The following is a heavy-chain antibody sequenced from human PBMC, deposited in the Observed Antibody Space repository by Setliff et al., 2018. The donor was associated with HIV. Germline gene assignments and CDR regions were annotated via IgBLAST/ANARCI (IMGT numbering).Heavy chain of an antibody. CDR1: GFTFSSYS. CDR3: ARAVHSGWYYFDY. D-gene: IGHD6-19*01. V-gene: IGHV3-48*01. J-gene: IGHJ4*02. CDR2: ISSSSSTI. Sequence: PGGSLRLSCAASGFTFSSYSMNWVRQAPGKGLEWVSYISSSSSTIYYADSVKGRFTISRDNSKNTLYLQMNSLRAEDTAVYYCARAVHSGWYYFDYWGQGTLVTVSS.